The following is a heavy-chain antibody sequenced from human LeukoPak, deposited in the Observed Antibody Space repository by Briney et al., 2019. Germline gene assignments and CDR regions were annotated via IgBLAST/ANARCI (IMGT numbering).Heavy chain of an antibody. Sequence: GGSLRPSCAASGFTFSSYSMNWVRQAPGKGLEWVSYISSSSSTIYYADSVKGRFTISRDNAKNSLYLQMNSLRDEDTAVYYCARTLAAAGTLYFDYWGQGTLDTVSS. J-gene: IGHJ4*02. D-gene: IGHD6-13*01. CDR2: ISSSSSTI. CDR3: ARTLAAAGTLYFDY. CDR1: GFTFSSYS. V-gene: IGHV3-48*02.